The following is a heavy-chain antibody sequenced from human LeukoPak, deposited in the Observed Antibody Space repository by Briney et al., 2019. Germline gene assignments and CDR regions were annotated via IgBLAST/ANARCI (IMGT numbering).Heavy chain of an antibody. D-gene: IGHD5-12*01. CDR1: GFTFGSYA. Sequence: GGSLRLSCAASGFTFGSYAMHWVRQAPGKGLDWLTAISFDGTNTYYADSVKGRFTISRDNSNNTLYLHMNSLRGEDTAVYYCAREGRPDPGYSGYESPFYYYGMDVWGQGTTVTVSS. J-gene: IGHJ6*02. V-gene: IGHV3-30*04. CDR3: AREGRPDPGYSGYESPFYYYGMDV. CDR2: ISFDGTNT.